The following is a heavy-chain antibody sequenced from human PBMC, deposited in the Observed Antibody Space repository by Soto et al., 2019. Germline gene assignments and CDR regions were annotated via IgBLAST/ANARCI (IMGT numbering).Heavy chain of an antibody. J-gene: IGHJ4*02. CDR2: ISGSGGST. V-gene: IGHV3-23*01. Sequence: VPLLESGGGLVQPGRSLRLSCAASGFSFSSYAMSLVRQAPGKGLEWVSAISGSGGSTYYADSVKGRFTISRDNAKNTLYRQMNSLRAEDTAVYYCANGTNGVAFDYWGQGTLVTVSS. CDR3: ANGTNGVAFDY. D-gene: IGHD2-8*01. CDR1: GFSFSSYA.